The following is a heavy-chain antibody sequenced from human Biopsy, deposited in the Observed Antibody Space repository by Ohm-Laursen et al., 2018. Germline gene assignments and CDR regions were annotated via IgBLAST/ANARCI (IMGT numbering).Heavy chain of an antibody. CDR2: INPKSGDT. CDR1: GGTFINYA. J-gene: IGHJ2*01. CDR3: ARGRRHCSGTCSRWYFDL. Sequence: ASVKVSCKASGGTFINYAISWLRQAPGQGLEWMGWINPKSGDTDYPQNFQGRVSMTRDTSISTAYMDLSRLRSDDTAVYYCARGRRHCSGTCSRWYFDLWGRGTLVTVSS. D-gene: IGHD2-2*01. V-gene: IGHV1-2*02.